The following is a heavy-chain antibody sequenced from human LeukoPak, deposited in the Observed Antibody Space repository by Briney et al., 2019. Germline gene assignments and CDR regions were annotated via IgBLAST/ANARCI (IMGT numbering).Heavy chain of an antibody. J-gene: IGHJ4*02. D-gene: IGHD2-21*02. CDR3: ARGPTSPIVVVTAGPYYFDY. CDR1: GGSFSGYY. V-gene: IGHV4-34*01. CDR2: INHSGST. Sequence: SETLSLTCAVYGGSFSGYYWSWIRQPPGKGLEWIGEINHSGSTNYNPSLKSRVTISVDTSKNQFSLKLSSVTAADTAVYYCARGPTSPIVVVTAGPYYFDYWGQGTLVTVSS.